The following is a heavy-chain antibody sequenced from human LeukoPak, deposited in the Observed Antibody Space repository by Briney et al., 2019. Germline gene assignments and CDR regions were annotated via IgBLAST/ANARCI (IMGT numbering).Heavy chain of an antibody. CDR1: GGFTFSSHE. D-gene: IGHD3-10*01. J-gene: IGHJ4*02. Sequence: GGSLRLSCVASGGFTFSSHEMNWVRQAPGKGLDFIAYISSTGATIYYADSLKGRFTISRDNARNSLYLQMNSLRDEDTAVYFCARANSLMVRGVISYFDSWGQGTLVTVSS. V-gene: IGHV3-48*03. CDR3: ARANSLMVRGVISYFDS. CDR2: ISSTGATI.